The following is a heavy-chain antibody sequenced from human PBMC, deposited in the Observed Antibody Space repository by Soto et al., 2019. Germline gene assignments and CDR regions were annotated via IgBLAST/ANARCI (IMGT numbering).Heavy chain of an antibody. CDR2: IYYSGST. CDR3: AIRYGVGFDY. J-gene: IGHJ4*02. CDR1: GGSISSYY. D-gene: IGHD4-17*01. Sequence: QVQLQESGPGLVKPSETLSLTCTVSGGSISSYYWSWIRQPPGKGLEWIGYIYYSGSTNYNPSLKSRVTISVDTSKNQFSLKLSSVTAADTAVYYCAIRYGVGFDYWGQGTLVTVSS. V-gene: IGHV4-59*08.